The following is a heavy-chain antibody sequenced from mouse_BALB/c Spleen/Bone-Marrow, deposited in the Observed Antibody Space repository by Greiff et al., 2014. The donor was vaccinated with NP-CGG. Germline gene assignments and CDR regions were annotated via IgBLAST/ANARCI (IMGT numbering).Heavy chain of an antibody. Sequence: VQLKESGGGLVKPGGSLKLSCAASGFAFSSYDMSWVRQTPEKRLEWVAYISSGGGSTYYPDTVKGRFTISRDNAKNTLYLQRSSLKSEDTAMYYCARQGYGYVDFDVGGAGTTVTVSS. CDR1: GFAFSSYD. CDR3: ARQGYGYVDFDV. J-gene: IGHJ1*01. V-gene: IGHV5-12-1*01. CDR2: ISSGGGST. D-gene: IGHD1-2*01.